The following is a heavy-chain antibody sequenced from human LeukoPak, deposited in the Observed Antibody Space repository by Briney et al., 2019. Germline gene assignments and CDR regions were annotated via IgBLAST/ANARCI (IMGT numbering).Heavy chain of an antibody. CDR2: TYYRSKWYN. J-gene: IGHJ4*02. Sequence: PSQTLSLICALSGDSFSSNSAAWHWIRQSPSRGLEWLGRTYYRSKWYNDYAVSVKSRITINPDTSKNQFSLQLNSVTPEDTAVYYCVRFGELLGGFDYWGQGTLVTVSS. CDR1: GDSFSSNSAA. D-gene: IGHD3-10*01. V-gene: IGHV6-1*01. CDR3: VRFGELLGGFDY.